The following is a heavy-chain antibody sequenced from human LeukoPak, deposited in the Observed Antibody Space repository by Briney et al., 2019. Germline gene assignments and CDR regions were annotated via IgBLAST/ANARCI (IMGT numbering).Heavy chain of an antibody. CDR3: AKGDCYGSSGYFPQCPDY. D-gene: IGHD3-22*01. CDR2: ISGSGGST. V-gene: IGHV3-23*01. J-gene: IGHJ4*02. CDR1: GFTFSGYA. Sequence: GGSLRLPCAASGFTFSGYAMGWHRQAPGKGLEWVSAISGSGGSTYYTDSVKGRFTISRDNSKNTLFLQMDSLRADDTAVYYCAKGDCYGSSGYFPQCPDYCGQGTLVTVSS.